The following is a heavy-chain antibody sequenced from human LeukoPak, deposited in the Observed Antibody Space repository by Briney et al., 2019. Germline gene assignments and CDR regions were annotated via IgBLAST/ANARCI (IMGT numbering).Heavy chain of an antibody. V-gene: IGHV3-30*03. CDR2: ISYDGSNK. J-gene: IGHJ4*02. CDR1: GFTFSSYG. D-gene: IGHD3-16*01. CDR3: ARPLGGFDY. Sequence: PGGSLRLSCAASGFTFSSYGMHWVRQAPGKGLEWVAVISYDGSNKYYADSVKGRFTISRDNSENTLYLQMNSLRAEGTAVYYCARPLGGFDYWGQGTLVTVSS.